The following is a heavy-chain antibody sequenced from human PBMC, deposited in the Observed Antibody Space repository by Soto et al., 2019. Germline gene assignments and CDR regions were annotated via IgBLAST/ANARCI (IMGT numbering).Heavy chain of an antibody. CDR2: IYYSGST. CDR1: GGSVSSGSYY. CDR3: ARWIQLWSYNWFDP. D-gene: IGHD5-18*01. J-gene: IGHJ5*02. Sequence: SETLSLTCTVSGGSVSSGSYYWSWIRQPPGKGLEWIGYIYYSGSTNYNPSLKSRVTISVDTSKNQFSPKLSSVTAADTAVYYCARWIQLWSYNWFDPWGQGTLVTVSS. V-gene: IGHV4-61*01.